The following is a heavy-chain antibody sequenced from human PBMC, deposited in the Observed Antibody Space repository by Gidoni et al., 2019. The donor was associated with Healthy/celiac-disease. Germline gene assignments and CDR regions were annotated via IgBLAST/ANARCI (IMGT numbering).Heavy chain of an antibody. CDR3: ARVPYYYDSSGYYYEGYYFDY. CDR2: INPNSGGT. D-gene: IGHD3-22*01. CDR1: GYTFTGYY. J-gene: IGHJ4*02. V-gene: IGHV1-2*02. Sequence: QVQLVQSGAEVKKPGASVKVSCKASGYTFTGYYMHWVRQAPGQGLEWMGWINPNSGGTNYAQKFQGRVTMTRDTSISTAYMELSRLRSDDTAVYYCARVPYYYDSSGYYYEGYYFDYWGQGTLVTVSS.